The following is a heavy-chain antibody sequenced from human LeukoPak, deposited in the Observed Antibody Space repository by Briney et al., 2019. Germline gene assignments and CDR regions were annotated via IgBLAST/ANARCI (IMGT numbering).Heavy chain of an antibody. CDR1: GFTFSSYG. CDR2: ISYDGSNK. Sequence: QPGGSLRLSCAASGFTFSSYGTHWVRQAPGKGLEWVAVISYDGSNKYYADSVKGRFTISRDNSKNTLYLQMNSLRAEDTAVYYCAKDYDGIVGASYFDYWGQGTLVTVSS. D-gene: IGHD1-26*01. V-gene: IGHV3-30*18. CDR3: AKDYDGIVGASYFDY. J-gene: IGHJ4*02.